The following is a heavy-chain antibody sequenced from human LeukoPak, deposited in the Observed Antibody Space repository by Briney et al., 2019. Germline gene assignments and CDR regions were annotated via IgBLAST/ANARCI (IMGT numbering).Heavy chain of an antibody. CDR3: ARETENWFGDLLSYFDY. D-gene: IGHD3-10*01. V-gene: IGHV4-38-2*02. J-gene: IGHJ4*02. CDR1: GYSIRYRYS. Sequence: ASGTVSLTCTVCGYSIRYRYSWGWIRQSPGKGLEWVGTIYHWGKTYYNPSLQSRVTVSIATSKNQFSLRLSPVTAADTAVYYCARETENWFGDLLSYFDYWGRGLLVSVSS. CDR2: IYHWGKT.